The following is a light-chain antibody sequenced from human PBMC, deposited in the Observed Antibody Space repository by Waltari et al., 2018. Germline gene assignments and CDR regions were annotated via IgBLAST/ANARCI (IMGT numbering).Light chain of an antibody. CDR1: SSDVGGYNF. V-gene: IGLV2-14*01. Sequence: QSALTQPASVSGSPGQSITISCTGTSSDVGGYNFVSWYQQHPGKAPKLMIYEVSDRPSWVSNRFSGSKSGSTASLTISGLQAEDEADYYCSSYTSSSTLVVFGGGTKLTVL. CDR2: EVS. CDR3: SSYTSSSTLVV. J-gene: IGLJ2*01.